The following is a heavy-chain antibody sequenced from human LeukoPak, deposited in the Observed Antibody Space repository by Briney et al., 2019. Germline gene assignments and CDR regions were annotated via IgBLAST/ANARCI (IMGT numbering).Heavy chain of an antibody. CDR3: ARAYSSSSAFDY. J-gene: IGHJ4*02. Sequence: GGSLRLSCAASGFTFSSYAMHWVRQAPGKGLEWVAVISYDGSNKYYADSVKGRFTISRDNSKNTLYLQMNSLRAKDTAVYYCARAYSSSSAFDYWGQGTLVTVSS. D-gene: IGHD6-6*01. V-gene: IGHV3-30-3*01. CDR1: GFTFSSYA. CDR2: ISYDGSNK.